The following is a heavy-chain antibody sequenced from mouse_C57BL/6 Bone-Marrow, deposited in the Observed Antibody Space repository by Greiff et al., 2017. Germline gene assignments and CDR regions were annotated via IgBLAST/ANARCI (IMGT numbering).Heavy chain of an antibody. V-gene: IGHV1-64*01. CDR3: AREKSYDNYYFDD. D-gene: IGHD2-1*01. J-gene: IGHJ2*01. CDR2: IHPKSGST. Sequence: QVQLQQPGAELVKPGASVKLSCKASGYTFTSYWMHWVKQRPGQGLEWIGMIHPKSGSTNYNEKFKSKATLTVDKSSSTAYMQLSSLTSEDSSVYYCAREKSYDNYYFDDWGKGTTLTVSS. CDR1: GYTFTSYW.